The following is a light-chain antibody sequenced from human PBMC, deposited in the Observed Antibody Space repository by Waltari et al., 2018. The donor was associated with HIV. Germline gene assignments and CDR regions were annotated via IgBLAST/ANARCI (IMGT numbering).Light chain of an antibody. CDR2: YDN. V-gene: IGLV3-21*04. J-gene: IGLJ3*02. Sequence: YVLTQPPSVSEAPGTTARITCGGNEIGSKSVPWYQQKPGQAPVQVIYYDNDRPSGIPERFSGSNSGNTATLTISRVEAGDEADYFCQVWDSETDHWVFGGGTKLTVL. CDR1: EIGSKS. CDR3: QVWDSETDHWV.